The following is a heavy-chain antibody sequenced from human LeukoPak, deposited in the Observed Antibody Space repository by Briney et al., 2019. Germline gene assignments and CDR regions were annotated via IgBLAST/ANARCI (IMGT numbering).Heavy chain of an antibody. CDR2: INTSGST. CDR1: GXSYSGDY. D-gene: IGHD2-8*01. Sequence: PSETLSLTCAVYGXSYSGDYWTWIRQPPGKGLEWIGEINTSGSTTHNPSLMSRATMSLDTSKNQFSLKLTSVTAADTAVYYCARGGVGDRLAYWGQGTLVTVSS. J-gene: IGHJ4*02. V-gene: IGHV4-34*04. CDR3: ARGGVGDRLAY.